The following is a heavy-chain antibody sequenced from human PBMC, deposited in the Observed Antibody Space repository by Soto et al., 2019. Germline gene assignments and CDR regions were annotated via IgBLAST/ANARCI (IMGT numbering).Heavy chain of an antibody. D-gene: IGHD3-10*01. CDR2: IYSGGTT. CDR3: ARDQFFGSASSNNRYSYFYGMDV. CDR1: GFTVSNNY. V-gene: IGHV3-53*01. J-gene: IGHJ6*02. Sequence: PWGSLRLSCAASGFTVSNNYMSWVRQAPGKGLEWVSHIYSGGTTYYTDSVKGRFTISRDNSKNTLYLHMNSLRVEDTAVYYCARDQFFGSASSNNRYSYFYGMDVWGQGTTVTVSS.